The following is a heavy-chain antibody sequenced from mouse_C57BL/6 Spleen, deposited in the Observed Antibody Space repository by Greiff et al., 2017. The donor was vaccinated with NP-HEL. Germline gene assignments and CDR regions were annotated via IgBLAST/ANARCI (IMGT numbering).Heavy chain of an antibody. CDR3: AREGDGYTPSFDY. CDR1: GYTFTSYW. D-gene: IGHD2-3*01. CDR2: IHPNSGST. Sequence: QVQLQQPGAELVKPGASVKLSCKASGYTFTSYWMHWVKQRPGQGLEWIGMIHPNSGSTNYNEKFKSKATLTVDKSSSTAYMQLSSLTSEDSAVYYCAREGDGYTPSFDYWGQGTTLTVSS. V-gene: IGHV1-64*01. J-gene: IGHJ2*01.